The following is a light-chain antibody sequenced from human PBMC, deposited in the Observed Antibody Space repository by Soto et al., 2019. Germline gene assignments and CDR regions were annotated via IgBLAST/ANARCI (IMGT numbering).Light chain of an antibody. CDR1: QSVSSRY. J-gene: IGKJ3*01. CDR2: GAF. Sequence: EIVLTQSPGTLSLSPGERATLSCRASQSVSSRYLAWYQQKPGQAPRLLIYGAFNRAAGIPDRFSGSGSGTDFTLTISRLEPEDFAVYYCQQYGSSPLCSFGPGTKVDIK. CDR3: QQYGSSPLCS. V-gene: IGKV3-20*01.